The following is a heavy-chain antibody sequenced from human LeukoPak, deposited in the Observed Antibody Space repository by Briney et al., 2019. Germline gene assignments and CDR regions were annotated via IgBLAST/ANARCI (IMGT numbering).Heavy chain of an antibody. CDR3: ARDRLAVAGLYGMDV. V-gene: IGHV3-9*01. D-gene: IGHD6-19*01. Sequence: PGGSLRLSCTASGFTFDDYALHWVRQAPGKGLEWVSGISWNIGNIGYADSVKGRFTISRDNSKNSLYLQMNSLRAEDTAVYYCARDRLAVAGLYGMDVWGQGTTVTVSS. J-gene: IGHJ6*02. CDR2: ISWNIGNI. CDR1: GFTFDDYA.